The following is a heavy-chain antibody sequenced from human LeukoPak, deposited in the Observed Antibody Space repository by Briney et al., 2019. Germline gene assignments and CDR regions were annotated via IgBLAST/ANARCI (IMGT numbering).Heavy chain of an antibody. CDR3: ASPMVYDTYYYYHGMDV. Sequence: SVKVSCTASGGTFSGYAINWVRQAPGQGLEWMGGIIPIFGTSNYAQRFQGRVTISADESTSTAYMELSSLRSEDTAVYYCASPMVYDTYYYYHGMDVWGQGTTVTVSS. D-gene: IGHD2-8*01. V-gene: IGHV1-69*13. CDR1: GGTFSGYA. J-gene: IGHJ6*02. CDR2: IIPIFGTS.